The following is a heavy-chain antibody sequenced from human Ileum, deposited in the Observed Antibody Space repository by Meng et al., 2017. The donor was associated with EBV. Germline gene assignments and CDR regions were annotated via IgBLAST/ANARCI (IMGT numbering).Heavy chain of an antibody. Sequence: QLLLQESGPGLVKPSETQSLTCSVSGGSISSSNYCWGWIRQPPGKGLEWIQSICYTDYTYYNPSLKSRVTISADKSKNQFSLRLNSLTAADTAVYYCAMGPDYAKTGYWGQGTLVTVSS. CDR1: GGSISSSNYC. D-gene: IGHD4-17*01. CDR3: AMGPDYAKTGY. J-gene: IGHJ4*02. V-gene: IGHV4-39*01. CDR2: ICYTDYT.